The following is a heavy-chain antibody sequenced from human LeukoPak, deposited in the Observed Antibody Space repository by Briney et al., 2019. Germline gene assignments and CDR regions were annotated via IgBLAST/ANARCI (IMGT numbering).Heavy chain of an antibody. CDR1: GFTFSSYW. Sequence: GGSLRLSCAASGFTFSSYWMSWVRQAPGKGLEWVANIKQDGSEKYYVDSVKGRFTISRDNAENSLYLQMNSLRAEDTAVYYCARDYGDYGTYFDYWGQGTLVTVSS. J-gene: IGHJ4*02. CDR3: ARDYGDYGTYFDY. V-gene: IGHV3-7*01. D-gene: IGHD4-17*01. CDR2: IKQDGSEK.